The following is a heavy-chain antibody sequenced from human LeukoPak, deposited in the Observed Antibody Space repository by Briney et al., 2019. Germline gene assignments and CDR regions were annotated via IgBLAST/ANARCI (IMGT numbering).Heavy chain of an antibody. V-gene: IGHV3-23*01. CDR1: GFTFSSYA. Sequence: GGSLRLSCAASGFTFSSYAMSWVRRAPGKGLEWVSAISGSGGSTYYADSVKGRFTISRDNSKSTLYLQMNSLRADDTAVYYCAKTSDQLLYSKFDFWGQGTLVTVSS. CDR3: AKTSDQLLYSKFDF. CDR2: ISGSGGST. J-gene: IGHJ4*02. D-gene: IGHD2-2*02.